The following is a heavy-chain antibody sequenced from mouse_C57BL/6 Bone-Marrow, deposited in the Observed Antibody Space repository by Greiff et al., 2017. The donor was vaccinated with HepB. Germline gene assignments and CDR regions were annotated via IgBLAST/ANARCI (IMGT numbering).Heavy chain of an antibody. CDR2: ISSGSSTI. CDR3: ARLNPPYFDY. Sequence: EVQGVESGGGLVKPGGSLKLSCAASGFTFSDYGMHWVRQAPEKGLEWVAYISSGSSTIYYADTVKGRFTISRDNAKNTLFLQMTSLRSEDTAMYYCARLNPPYFDYWGQGTTLTVSS. J-gene: IGHJ2*01. CDR1: GFTFSDYG. V-gene: IGHV5-17*01.